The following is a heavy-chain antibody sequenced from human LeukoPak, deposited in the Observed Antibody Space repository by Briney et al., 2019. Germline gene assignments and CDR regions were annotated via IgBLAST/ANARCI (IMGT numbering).Heavy chain of an antibody. CDR3: ARDWSSSWYSFDY. V-gene: IGHV4-39*07. CDR2: IYYSGST. Sequence: PSETLSLTCTVSGGSISSSSYYWGWIRQPPGKGLEWIGSIYYSGSTYYNPSLKSRVTISVDTSKNQFSLKLSSVTAADTAVYYCARDWSSSWYSFDYWGQGTLVTVSS. D-gene: IGHD6-13*01. J-gene: IGHJ4*02. CDR1: GGSISSSSYY.